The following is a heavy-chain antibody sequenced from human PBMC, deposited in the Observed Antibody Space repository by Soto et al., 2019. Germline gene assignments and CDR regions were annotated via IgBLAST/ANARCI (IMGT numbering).Heavy chain of an antibody. V-gene: IGHV3-23*01. CDR2: ISGSGGST. CDR1: GFTITYYG. J-gene: IGHJ6*03. D-gene: IGHD1-26*01. Sequence: GGSLRLSCAASGFTITYYGMHWVRQAPGKGLEWVSAISGSGGSTYYADSVKGRFTISRDNSKNTLYLQMNSLRAEDTAVYYCAKFGSFYYYYYMDVWGKGTTVTVSS. CDR3: AKFGSFYYYYYMDV.